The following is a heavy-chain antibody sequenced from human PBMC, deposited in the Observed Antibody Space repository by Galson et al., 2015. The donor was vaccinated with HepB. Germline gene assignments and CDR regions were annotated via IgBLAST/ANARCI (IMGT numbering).Heavy chain of an antibody. CDR2: ISSSSSTI. CDR3: ARRGDSTGRALEF. Sequence: SLRLSCAASGFTFSSYSMNWVRQAPGKGLEWVSYISSSSSTIYYADSVKGRSIISRDNSRNSLFLQMNSLTVEDTAVYYCARRGDSTGRALEFWGQGILVTVSS. D-gene: IGHD2-8*02. CDR1: GFTFSSYS. V-gene: IGHV3-48*01. J-gene: IGHJ4*02.